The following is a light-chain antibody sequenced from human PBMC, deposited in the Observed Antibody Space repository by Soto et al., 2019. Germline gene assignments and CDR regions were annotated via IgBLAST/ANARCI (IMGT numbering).Light chain of an antibody. J-gene: IGKJ4*01. V-gene: IGKV1-39*01. CDR2: AAS. Sequence: DIEMTQSPSSLSASIRDRVTITCRASQSISSYLNWYQQKPGKAPELLIYAASSLQSGVPSRFSVSGSGTDFTLTISTVQPEDFATYYCQQSYTTPFTFGGGTKVQMK. CDR3: QQSYTTPFT. CDR1: QSISSY.